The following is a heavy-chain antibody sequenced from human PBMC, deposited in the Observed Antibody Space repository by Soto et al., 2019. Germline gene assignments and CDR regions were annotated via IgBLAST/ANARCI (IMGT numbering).Heavy chain of an antibody. D-gene: IGHD2-15*01. CDR2: IYWDDSK. Sequence: QITLKESGPSPVEPTQTLTLTCSFSEFSLSTGGVGVGWIRQPPGKALEWLALIYWDDSKRYRPSLQSRVTITKDTSKNQVVLTLTNVDPMDTGTYYCAHRDTVVAGAFDIWGQGTTVTVSS. CDR1: EFSLSTGGVG. CDR3: AHRDTVVAGAFDI. J-gene: IGHJ3*02. V-gene: IGHV2-5*02.